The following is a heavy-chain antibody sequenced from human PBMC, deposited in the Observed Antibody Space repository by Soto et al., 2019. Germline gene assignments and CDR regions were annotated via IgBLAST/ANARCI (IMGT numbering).Heavy chain of an antibody. J-gene: IGHJ4*02. CDR1: GFTLSTPR. CDR2: VSDDGSNK. Sequence: GVSRRLSRGACGFTLSTPRMPWVRQAPGKGLEWVAVVSDDGSNKYYADSVKGRFTISRDNSKNTLYLQMNSLRAEDTAVYYCAKEWVYDSSGWSFDYWGQGT. D-gene: IGHD3-22*01. CDR3: AKEWVYDSSGWSFDY. V-gene: IGHV3-30*18.